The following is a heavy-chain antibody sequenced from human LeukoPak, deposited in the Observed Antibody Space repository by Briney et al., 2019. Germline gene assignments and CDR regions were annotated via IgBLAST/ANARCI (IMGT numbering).Heavy chain of an antibody. J-gene: IGHJ4*02. V-gene: IGHV4-30-2*01. CDR3: ARVAQVPTEAYTNFDY. CDR1: GGSISSGGYY. CDR2: IHHSGSA. Sequence: TPSETLSLTCTVSGGSISSGGYYWSWIRQPPGKGLEWIGYIHHSGSAYYNPSLKSRVTMSVDRSKNQFSLKVSSVTAADTAVYYCARVAQVPTEAYTNFDYWGQGTLVTVSS. D-gene: IGHD2-2*02.